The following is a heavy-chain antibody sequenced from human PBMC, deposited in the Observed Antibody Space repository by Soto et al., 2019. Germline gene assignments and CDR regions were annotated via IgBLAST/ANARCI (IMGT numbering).Heavy chain of an antibody. CDR3: ARHPTNTEITAYATHFFAY. V-gene: IGHV4-39*01. Sequence: QLPLQVTGPGLVKPSETLSLTGTVSGVAITRTFPYRGWIRQPPGKGLAWIGSVYYTGTTNYKPSLGSRVTVSVDTSKNQFPLKLHSVTAADTAVYYCARHPTNTEITAYATHFFAYWGRGTTITVSS. D-gene: IGHD2-21*01. CDR2: VYYTGTT. CDR1: GVAITRTFPY. J-gene: IGHJ4*02.